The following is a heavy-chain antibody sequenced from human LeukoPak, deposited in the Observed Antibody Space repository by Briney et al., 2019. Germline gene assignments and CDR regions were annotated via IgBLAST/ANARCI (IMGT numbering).Heavy chain of an antibody. CDR1: GGSISTYS. J-gene: IGHJ5*02. V-gene: IGHV4-59*01. CDR3: ARDAGGTWFDP. Sequence: SETLSLTCTVSGGSISTYSWNWIRQSPGQGLEWIGYIKNNGANYNNPSLMSRVTISLDTSKNQFSLKLTSVTAADTAVYYCARDAGGTWFDPWGQGTLVTVSS. CDR2: IKNNGAN.